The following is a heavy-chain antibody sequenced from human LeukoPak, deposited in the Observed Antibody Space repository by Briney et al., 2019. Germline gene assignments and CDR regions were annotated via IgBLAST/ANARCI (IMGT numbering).Heavy chain of an antibody. J-gene: IGHJ4*02. D-gene: IGHD6-19*01. CDR3: AKAAVAGLDY. CDR1: GFTFDDYA. CDR2: ISWNSGSI. Sequence: GGSLRLSCAASGFTFDDYAMHWVRQAPGKGLEWVSGISWNSGSIGYADSVKGRFTICRDNAKNSLYLQMNRLRAEDTALYYCAKAAVAGLDYWGQGTLVTVSS. V-gene: IGHV3-9*01.